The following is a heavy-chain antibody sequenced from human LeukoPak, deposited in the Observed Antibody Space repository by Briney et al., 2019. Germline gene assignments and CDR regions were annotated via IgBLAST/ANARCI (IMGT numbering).Heavy chain of an antibody. J-gene: IGHJ6*03. D-gene: IGHD3-22*01. Sequence: PGGSLRLSCAASGFTFSSYGMSWVRQAPGKGLEWVSAISGSGGSTYYADSVKGRFTISRDNSKNTLYLQMNSLRAEDTAVCYCAKDLAMIVVVITLMDVWGKGTTVTISS. CDR1: GFTFSSYG. V-gene: IGHV3-23*01. CDR2: ISGSGGST. CDR3: AKDLAMIVVVITLMDV.